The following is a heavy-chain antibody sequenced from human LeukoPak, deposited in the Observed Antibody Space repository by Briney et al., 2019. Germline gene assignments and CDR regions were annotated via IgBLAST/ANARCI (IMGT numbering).Heavy chain of an antibody. CDR2: IDPSDSYT. CDR1: GCSFTSYW. D-gene: IGHD5-12*01. Sequence: GESLKISCKGSGCSFTSYWISWVRQMPGKGLEWMGRIDPSDSYTNYSPSFQGHVTISADKSISTAYLQWSSLKASDTAMYYCARHGEGYDYFDYWGQGTLVTVSS. CDR3: ARHGEGYDYFDY. V-gene: IGHV5-10-1*01. J-gene: IGHJ4*02.